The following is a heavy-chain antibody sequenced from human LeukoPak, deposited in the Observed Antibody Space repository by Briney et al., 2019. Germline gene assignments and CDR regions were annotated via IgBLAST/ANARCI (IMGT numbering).Heavy chain of an antibody. D-gene: IGHD6-6*01. J-gene: IGHJ4*02. Sequence: PSETLSLTCTVSGGSISSSSYYWGWIRQPPGKGLEWIGSIYYSGSTYYNPSLKSRVTISVDTSKNQFSLKLSSVTAADTAVYYCASPNFFSSSPDYWGQGTLVTVSS. CDR3: ASPNFFSSSPDY. V-gene: IGHV4-39*01. CDR1: GGSISSSSYY. CDR2: IYYSGST.